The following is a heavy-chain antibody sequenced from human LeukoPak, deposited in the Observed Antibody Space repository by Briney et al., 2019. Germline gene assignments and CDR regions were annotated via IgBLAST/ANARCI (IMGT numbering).Heavy chain of an antibody. J-gene: IGHJ4*02. CDR3: ARRDGYFIIDY. V-gene: IGHV4-34*01. CDR2: INHSGST. Sequence: SETLSLTCAVYGGSFSGYYWSWIRQPPGKGLEWIGEINHSGSTNYNPSLKSRVTISVDTSKNQFSLKLSSVTAADTAVYYCARRDGYFIIDYWGQGTLVTVSS. D-gene: IGHD5-24*01. CDR1: GGSFSGYY.